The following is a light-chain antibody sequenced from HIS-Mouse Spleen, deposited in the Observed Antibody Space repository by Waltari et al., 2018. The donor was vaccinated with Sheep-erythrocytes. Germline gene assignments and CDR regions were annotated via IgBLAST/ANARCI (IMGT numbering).Light chain of an antibody. CDR3: AAWDDSLNGPV. CDR2: YDD. Sequence: SVLTQPPSVSEAPRQRVTISCSGSSPNIGNNAVNWYQQLPGKAPKLLIYYDDLLPSGVSDRFSGSKSGTSASLAISGLQSEDEADYYCAAWDDSLNGPVFGGGTKLTVL. CDR1: SPNIGNNA. J-gene: IGLJ3*02. V-gene: IGLV1-36*01.